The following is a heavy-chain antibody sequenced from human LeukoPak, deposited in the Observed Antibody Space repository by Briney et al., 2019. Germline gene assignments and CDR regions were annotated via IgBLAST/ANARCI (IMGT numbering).Heavy chain of an antibody. CDR3: ARGTSIVGATDC. V-gene: IGHV1-2*02. D-gene: IGHD1-26*01. J-gene: IGHJ4*02. CDR1: GYTFTGYY. Sequence: ASVKVSCKASGYTFTGYYMHWVRQAPGQGREWMGWINPNGGGTNYAQKFRGRVTMTRDTSISTAYMDLSRLRSDDTAVYYCARGTSIVGATDCWGQGTLVTVSS. CDR2: INPNGGGT.